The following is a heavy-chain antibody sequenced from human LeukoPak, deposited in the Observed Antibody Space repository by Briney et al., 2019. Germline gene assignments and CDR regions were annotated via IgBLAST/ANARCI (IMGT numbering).Heavy chain of an antibody. J-gene: IGHJ5*02. D-gene: IGHD6-19*01. CDR1: GGSFSGYY. CDR3: ARGYSSGFNWFDP. V-gene: IGHV4-34*01. Sequence: PSETLSLTCAVHGGSFSGYYWTWIRQPPGKGLEWIGEINHSGSTNYNPSLKSRVTISVDTSKNQFSLKLTSVTAADTAVYYCARGYSSGFNWFDPWGQGTLVTVSS. CDR2: INHSGST.